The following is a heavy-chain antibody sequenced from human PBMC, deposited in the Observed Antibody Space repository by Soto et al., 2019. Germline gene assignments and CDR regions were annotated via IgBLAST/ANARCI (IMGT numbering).Heavy chain of an antibody. J-gene: IGHJ6*02. CDR2: IIPIFGTA. CDR1: GGTFSSYA. Sequence: SVKVSCKASGGTFSSYAISWVRQAPGQGLEWMGGIIPIFGTANYAQKFQGRVTITADESTSTAYMELSSLRSEDTAVYYCARVGNSSGYYGGDYYYSYGTDVWGQGTMVSAS. V-gene: IGHV1-69*13. D-gene: IGHD3-22*01. CDR3: ARVGNSSGYYGGDYYYSYGTDV.